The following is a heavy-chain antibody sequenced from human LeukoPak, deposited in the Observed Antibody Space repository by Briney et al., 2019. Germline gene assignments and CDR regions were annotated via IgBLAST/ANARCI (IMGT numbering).Heavy chain of an antibody. Sequence: ASVNVSCKASGGTFSSYGISWVRQAPGQGLEWMGGIIPIFGTANYAQKFQGRVTITADESTSTAYMELSSLRSEDTAVYYCARLDEYSSSSRYYGMDVWGQGTTVTVSS. D-gene: IGHD6-6*01. V-gene: IGHV1-69*01. J-gene: IGHJ6*02. CDR1: GGTFSSYG. CDR2: IIPIFGTA. CDR3: ARLDEYSSSSRYYGMDV.